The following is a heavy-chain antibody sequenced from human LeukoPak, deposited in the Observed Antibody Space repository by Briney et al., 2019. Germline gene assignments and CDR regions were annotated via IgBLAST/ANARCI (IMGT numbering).Heavy chain of an antibody. V-gene: IGHV4-39*02. CDR2: IYYSGNT. D-gene: IGHD3-3*01. J-gene: IGHJ3*02. Sequence: SETLSLTCTVSGVSISSSNSYWGWIRQPPGKGLEWIGSIYYSGNTYYNASLKSQVSISIDTSKNRFSLKLTSVTAADTAVYYCAREGVVIDYDAFDIWGQGTMVTVSS. CDR3: AREGVVIDYDAFDI. CDR1: GVSISSSNSY.